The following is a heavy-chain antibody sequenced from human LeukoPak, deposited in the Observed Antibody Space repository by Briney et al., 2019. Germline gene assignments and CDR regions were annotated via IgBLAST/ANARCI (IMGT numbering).Heavy chain of an antibody. D-gene: IGHD2/OR15-2a*01. Sequence: SETLSLTCAVYGGSFSGYYWSWIRQPPGKGLEWIGEINHSGSTNYNPSLKSRVTISVDTSKNQFSLKLSSVTAADTAVYYCASGGLYGEYRNYFDYGGREPRV. J-gene: IGHJ4*02. CDR1: GGSFSGYY. V-gene: IGHV4-34*01. CDR2: INHSGST. CDR3: ASGGLYGEYRNYFDY.